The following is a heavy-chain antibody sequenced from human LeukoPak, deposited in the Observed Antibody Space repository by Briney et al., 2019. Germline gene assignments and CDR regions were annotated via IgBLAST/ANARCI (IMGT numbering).Heavy chain of an antibody. D-gene: IGHD1-26*01. CDR1: GFTFSSYA. V-gene: IGHV3-23*01. Sequence: GGSLRLSCAASGFTFSSYAMTWVRQAPGKGLEWVSSICGGVGCAYYADSVKGRFTISRDDSKNTLYLQMNSLRADDMAVYYCARLEGASADWGRGTLVTISS. CDR2: ICGGVGCA. J-gene: IGHJ4*02. CDR3: ARLEGASAD.